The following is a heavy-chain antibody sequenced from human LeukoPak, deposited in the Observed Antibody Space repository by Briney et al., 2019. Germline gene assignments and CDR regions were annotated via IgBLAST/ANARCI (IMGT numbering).Heavy chain of an antibody. J-gene: IGHJ3*02. V-gene: IGHV5-51*01. CDR3: ARQTGDNAFDI. Sequence: GESLQISCKGSGYRFTTYWIGWVRQMPGKGLEWMGIIYPGDSDTRYSPSFQGQVTISADKSITTAYLQWNSLKASDTAMYYCARQTGDNAFDIWGRGTMVTVSS. CDR1: GYRFTTYW. D-gene: IGHD7-27*01. CDR2: IYPGDSDT.